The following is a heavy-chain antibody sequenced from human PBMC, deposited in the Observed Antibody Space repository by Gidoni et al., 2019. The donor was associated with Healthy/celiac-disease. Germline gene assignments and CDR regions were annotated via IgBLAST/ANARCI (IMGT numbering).Heavy chain of an antibody. J-gene: IGHJ3*02. V-gene: IGHV3-48*03. Sequence: EVQLVESGGGLVQPGGSLRLSCAASGFTFSSYEMNWVRQAPGKGLEWVSYISSSGSTIYYADSVKGRFTISRDNAKNSLYLQMNSLRAEDTAVYYCARTPAEWEPHAFDIWGQGTMVTVSS. D-gene: IGHD1-26*01. CDR2: ISSSGSTI. CDR1: GFTFSSYE. CDR3: ARTPAEWEPHAFDI.